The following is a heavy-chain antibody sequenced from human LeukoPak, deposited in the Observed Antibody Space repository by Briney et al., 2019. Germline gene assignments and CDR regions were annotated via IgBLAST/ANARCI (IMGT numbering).Heavy chain of an antibody. CDR1: GFTFSRHW. D-gene: IGHD1-1*01. Sequence: RAGGSLRLSCAASGFTFSRHWMTWVRQAPGQGLEWVANIKHDGSEKNYVDSVKGRFTISRDNAKNTLYLHMSSLRVEDTAVYYCARDMNGLTWGQGTLVTVSS. V-gene: IGHV3-7*01. CDR3: ARDMNGLT. CDR2: IKHDGSEK. J-gene: IGHJ5*02.